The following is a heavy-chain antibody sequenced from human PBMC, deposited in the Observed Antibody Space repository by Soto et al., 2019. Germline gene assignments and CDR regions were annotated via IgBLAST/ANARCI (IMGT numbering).Heavy chain of an antibody. J-gene: IGHJ6*02. CDR1: GFTVSSNY. V-gene: IGHV3-53*01. D-gene: IGHD1-26*01. CDR3: AGVGATTRLGMDV. CDR2: IYSGGST. Sequence: GGSLRLSCAASGFTVSSNYMSWVRQAPGKGLEWVSVIYSGGSTYYADSVKGRFTISRDNSKNTLYLQMNSLRAEDTAVYYCAGVGATTRLGMDVWGQGTTVTVSS.